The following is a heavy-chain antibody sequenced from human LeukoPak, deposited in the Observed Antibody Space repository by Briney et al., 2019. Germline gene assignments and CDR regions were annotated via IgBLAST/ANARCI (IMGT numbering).Heavy chain of an antibody. J-gene: IGHJ6*03. CDR2: IIPIFGTA. D-gene: IGHD2-2*01. V-gene: IGHV1-69*01. Sequence: GSSVKVSCKASGGTFSSYAISWVRQAPGQGLEWMGGIIPIFGTANYAQKFQGRVTITADESTSTAYMELSSLRSEDTAVYYCARAAVVPAVTGYYYYMDVWGKGTTVTVSS. CDR1: GGTFSSYA. CDR3: ARAAVVPAVTGYYYYMDV.